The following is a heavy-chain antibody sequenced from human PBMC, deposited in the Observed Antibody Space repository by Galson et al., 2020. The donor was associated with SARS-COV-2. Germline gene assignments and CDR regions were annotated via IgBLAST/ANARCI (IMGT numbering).Heavy chain of an antibody. Sequence: SGPKLVKPTQTLTLTCTFSGFSLDTDGVGVGWIRQPPGKALEWLALFYSDDDKRYSPSLKSRLSITKDTPKNEVVLSMANTDPVDTAIDYCVYRDEGTLVARGVSDAFHVWGRGTLVTVSS. D-gene: IGHD2-15*01. V-gene: IGHV2-5*02. CDR2: FYSDDDK. CDR3: VYRDEGTLVARGVSDAFHV. J-gene: IGHJ3*01. CDR1: GFSLDTDGVG.